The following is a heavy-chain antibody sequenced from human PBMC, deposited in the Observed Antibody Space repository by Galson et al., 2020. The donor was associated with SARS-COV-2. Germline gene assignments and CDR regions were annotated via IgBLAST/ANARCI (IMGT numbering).Heavy chain of an antibody. Sequence: GGSLRLSCAASGFTFSSYAMSWVRQAPGKGLEWVSAISGSGGSTYYADSVKGRFTISRDNSKNTLYLQMNSLRAEDTAVYYCAKEVGYYDILTGYYRGYFDIWGQGTMVTVSS. CDR2: ISGSGGST. CDR1: GFTFSSYA. J-gene: IGHJ3*02. D-gene: IGHD3-9*01. CDR3: AKEVGYYDILTGYYRGYFDI. V-gene: IGHV3-23*01.